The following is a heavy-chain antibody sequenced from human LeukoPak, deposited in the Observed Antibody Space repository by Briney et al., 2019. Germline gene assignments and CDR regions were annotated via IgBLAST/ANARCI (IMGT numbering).Heavy chain of an antibody. CDR3: AADYYDSSGYYLLDY. V-gene: IGHV1-58*01. D-gene: IGHD3-22*01. CDR2: IVVGSGNT. J-gene: IGHJ4*02. CDR1: GFTFTSSA. Sequence: ASVKVSCKASGFTFTSSAVQWVRQARGQRLEWIGWIVVGSGNTNYAQKFQGRVTITRDMSTSTAYMELSSLRSEDTAVYYCAADYYDSSGYYLLDYWGQGTLVTVSS.